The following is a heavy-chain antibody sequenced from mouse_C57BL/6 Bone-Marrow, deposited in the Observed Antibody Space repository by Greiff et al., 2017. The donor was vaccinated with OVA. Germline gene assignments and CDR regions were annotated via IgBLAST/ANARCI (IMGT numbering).Heavy chain of an antibody. V-gene: IGHV14-4*01. CDR2: IDPENGDT. D-gene: IGHD1-1*01. CDR1: GFNIKDDY. CDR3: TTFNITTVVATEGY. J-gene: IGHJ2*01. Sequence: VQLKESGAELVRPGASVKLSCTASGFNIKDDYMHWVKQRPEQGLEWIGWIDPENGDTEYASKFQGKATITADTSSNTAYLQLSSLTSEDTAVYYCTTFNITTVVATEGYWGQGTTLTVSS.